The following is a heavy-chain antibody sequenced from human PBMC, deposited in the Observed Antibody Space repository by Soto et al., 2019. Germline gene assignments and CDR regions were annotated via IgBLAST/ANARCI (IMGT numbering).Heavy chain of an antibody. V-gene: IGHV3-21*01. CDR1: GFTFSSYS. J-gene: IGHJ3*02. Sequence: GSLILSCAASGFTFSSYSMNWVRQAPGKGLEWVSYIGSSSTYIYYADSVKGRFTISRDNAKNSLYLQMHSLRAEDTAVYYCATNVVATTRALDIWGQGTMVT. CDR2: IGSSSTYI. CDR3: ATNVVATTRALDI. D-gene: IGHD1-1*01.